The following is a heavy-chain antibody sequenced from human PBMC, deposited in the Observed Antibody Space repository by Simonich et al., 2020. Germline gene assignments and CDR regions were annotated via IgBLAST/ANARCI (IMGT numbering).Heavy chain of an antibody. CDR2: SYHSRRT. D-gene: IGHD6-13*01. CDR3: ARVGYSNYYYYGMDV. V-gene: IGHV4-38-2*01. J-gene: IGHJ6*02. CDR1: GYSISSGDY. Sequence: QVQLQESGPGLVKPSETLSLTCAVSGYSISSGDYWGWIRQPPGKGLEWIGSSYHSRRTAYTPSLKSRVTISVDTSKNQFSLKLSSVTAADMAVYYCARVGYSNYYYYGMDVWGQGTTVTVSS.